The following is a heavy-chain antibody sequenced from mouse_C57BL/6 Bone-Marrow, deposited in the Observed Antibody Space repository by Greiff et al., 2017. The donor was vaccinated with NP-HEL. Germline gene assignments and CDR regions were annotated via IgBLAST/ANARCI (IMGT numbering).Heavy chain of an antibody. CDR1: GYSITSGYY. D-gene: IGHD2-4*01. V-gene: IGHV3-6*01. CDR3: AREYYDYDGWDFDV. J-gene: IGHJ1*03. Sequence: DVQLQESGPGLVKPSQSLSLTCSVTGYSITSGYYWNWIRQFPGNQLEWMGYISYDGSNNYNPSLKNRIPLTRDTSKSQVFLKLNTVTTEDTATYYCAREYYDYDGWDFDVWGTGTTVT. CDR2: ISYDGSN.